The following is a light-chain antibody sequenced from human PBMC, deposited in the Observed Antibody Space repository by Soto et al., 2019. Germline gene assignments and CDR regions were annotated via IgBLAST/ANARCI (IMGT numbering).Light chain of an antibody. J-gene: IGKJ5*01. Sequence: IQLTQSPSSLSASVGDRVTITCRASQGVRSYLALFQQKPGKVPKRLIYAASSLQSGVPSRFSGSGSGTEFTLTISRLEPEDFAVYYCKQYKEWPPFTFGQGTRLEIK. CDR3: KQYKEWPPFT. CDR2: AAS. V-gene: IGKV1-9*01. CDR1: QGVRSY.